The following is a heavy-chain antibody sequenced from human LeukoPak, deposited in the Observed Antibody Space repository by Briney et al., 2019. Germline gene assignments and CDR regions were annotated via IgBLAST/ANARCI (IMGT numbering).Heavy chain of an antibody. Sequence: GASVKVSCKASGGTFSSYAISWVRQAPGQGLEWMGGIIPIFGTANYAQKFQGRVTITTDESTSTAYMELSSLRSEDTAVYYWARDELVGSWPPRFDYWGQGTLVTVSS. CDR3: ARDELVGSWPPRFDY. CDR2: IIPIFGTA. D-gene: IGHD6-13*01. J-gene: IGHJ4*02. CDR1: GGTFSSYA. V-gene: IGHV1-69*05.